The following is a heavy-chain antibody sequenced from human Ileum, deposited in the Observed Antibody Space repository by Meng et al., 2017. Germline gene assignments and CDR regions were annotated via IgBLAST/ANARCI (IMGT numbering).Heavy chain of an antibody. J-gene: IGHJ4*02. Sequence: GGSLRLSCAASGFPFSNVWMNWVRQAPGKGLGWVGRVKTKREGGLTDDAAPSKGKFTISRDDSKSTLYLQMNNLKTEDTAVYYCTARLVTTNDYWGQGTLVTVSS. V-gene: IGHV3-15*01. CDR3: TARLVTTNDY. CDR1: GFPFSNVW. CDR2: VKTKREGGLT. D-gene: IGHD2-21*02.